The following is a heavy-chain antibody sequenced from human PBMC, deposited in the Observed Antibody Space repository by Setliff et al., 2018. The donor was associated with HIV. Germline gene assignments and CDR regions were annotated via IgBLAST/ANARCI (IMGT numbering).Heavy chain of an antibody. CDR3: GVGSGYYYGVVVY. J-gene: IGHJ4*02. CDR1: GGTFSSYG. D-gene: IGHD1-26*01. V-gene: IGHV1-18*01. CDR2: ISAYDGNT. Sequence: GASVKVSCKASGGTFSSYGITWVRQAPGQGLEWMGWISAYDGNTNYAQKVRERVTLTTDTATNTAFMELSSLRSEDTAVYYCGVGSGYYYGVVVYWGQGTLVTVSS.